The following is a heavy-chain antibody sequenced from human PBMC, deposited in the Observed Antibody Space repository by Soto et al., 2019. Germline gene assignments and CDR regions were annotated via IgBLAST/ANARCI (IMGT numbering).Heavy chain of an antibody. CDR2: IYHSGST. J-gene: IGHJ5*02. Sequence: QVQLQESGPGLVKPSQTLSLTCTVSGGSISTGGNYWSWIRQHPGKGLEWIGHIYHSGSTYYNPSLKSRVTISVDTSKNQFSLKLSSVTAADTAVYYCARARGYCSGASCYCWFDPWGQGTLVTVSS. D-gene: IGHD2-15*01. CDR1: GGSISTGGNY. CDR3: ARARGYCSGASCYCWFDP. V-gene: IGHV4-31*03.